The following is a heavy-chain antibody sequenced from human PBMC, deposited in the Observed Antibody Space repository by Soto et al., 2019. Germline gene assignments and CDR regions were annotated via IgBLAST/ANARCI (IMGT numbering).Heavy chain of an antibody. CDR3: ARYCSGGSCYDY. CDR1: GFTVSSNY. Sequence: EVQLVESGGGLVQPGGSLRLSCAASGFTVSSNYMSWVRQAPGKGLEWVSVIYSGGSTYYADSVKGRFTISRDNSKITLYLQMNSLRAEDTAVYYCARYCSGGSCYDYWGQGTLVTVSS. CDR2: IYSGGST. V-gene: IGHV3-66*01. D-gene: IGHD2-15*01. J-gene: IGHJ4*02.